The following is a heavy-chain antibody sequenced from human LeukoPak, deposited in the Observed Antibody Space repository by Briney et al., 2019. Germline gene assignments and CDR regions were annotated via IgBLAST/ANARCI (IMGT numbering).Heavy chain of an antibody. CDR2: INSGGSST. J-gene: IGHJ4*02. Sequence: PGGALRLSRAPSLFTSSMYLTHSVCHALGKGLVWGSRINSGGSSTTYADSVKGRFTISRDDAKTTLYLQMNSLRADDTAVYYCARAIDSSGFYYGITWGQGTLVTVSS. CDR3: ARAIDSSGFYYGIT. D-gene: IGHD3-22*01. CDR1: LFTSSMYL. V-gene: IGHV3-74*01.